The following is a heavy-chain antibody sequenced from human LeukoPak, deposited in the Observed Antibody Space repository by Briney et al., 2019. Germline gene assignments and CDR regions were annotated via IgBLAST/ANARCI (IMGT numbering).Heavy chain of an antibody. V-gene: IGHV4-34*01. J-gene: IGHJ4*02. CDR3: ARSYGSGSHDY. D-gene: IGHD3-10*01. Sequence: PSETLSLTCAVYGGSFSGYYWSWIRQPPGKGLEWIGEINHSGSTNYNPSLKSRVTISVDTSKNQFSLKLSSVTAADTAVYYCARSYGSGSHDYWGQGTLVTVSS. CDR1: GGSFSGYY. CDR2: INHSGST.